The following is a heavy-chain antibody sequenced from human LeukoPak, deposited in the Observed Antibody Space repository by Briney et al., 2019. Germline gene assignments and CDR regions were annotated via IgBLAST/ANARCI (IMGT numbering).Heavy chain of an antibody. CDR3: ARGAIVVVPAAIGSWFDH. Sequence: GASVKVSCKASGYTFTCYYMHWVRQAPGQGLEWMGWINPNSGGTNYAQKFQGRVTMTRDTSISTAYMELSRLRSDDTAVYYCARGAIVVVPAAIGSWFDHWGQGTLVTVSS. V-gene: IGHV1-2*02. J-gene: IGHJ5*02. CDR2: INPNSGGT. D-gene: IGHD2-2*02. CDR1: GYTFTCYY.